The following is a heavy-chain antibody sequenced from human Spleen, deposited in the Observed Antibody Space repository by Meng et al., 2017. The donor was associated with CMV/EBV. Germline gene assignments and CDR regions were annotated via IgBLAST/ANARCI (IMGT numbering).Heavy chain of an antibody. D-gene: IGHD5-18*01. Sequence: GESLKISCAASGFTFNNYGMHWVRQAPGKGLEWVAVIWSDGSYQYYGDSVRGRFTISRDNSNNTLYLEMNSLRAEDTAVYYCARDGYSYGYGVDYWGQGTLVTVSS. CDR3: ARDGYSYGYGVDY. CDR1: GFTFNNYG. CDR2: IWSDGSYQ. J-gene: IGHJ4*02. V-gene: IGHV3-33*01.